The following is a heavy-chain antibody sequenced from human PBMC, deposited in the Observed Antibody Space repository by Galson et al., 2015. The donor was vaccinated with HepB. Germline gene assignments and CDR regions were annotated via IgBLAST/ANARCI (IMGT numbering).Heavy chain of an antibody. V-gene: IGHV1-69*13. CDR2: IIPIFGSA. D-gene: IGHD4-17*01. Sequence: SVKVSCKASGGTFSNYAISWVRQAPGQGLEWMGGIIPIFGSANFAQKFQGRVTSAADESTSTAYMELSSLRSEDTAVYYCARVDRYGDFGSAFDIWGQGTLVTVSS. CDR3: ARVDRYGDFGSAFDI. CDR1: GGTFSNYA. J-gene: IGHJ3*02.